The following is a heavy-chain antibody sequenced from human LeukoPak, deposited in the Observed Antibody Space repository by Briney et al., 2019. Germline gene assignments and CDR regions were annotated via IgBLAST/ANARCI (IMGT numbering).Heavy chain of an antibody. CDR3: ARGGASGPPGYFDY. Sequence: GASVKVSCKASGYTFTSYGISWVRQAPGQGLEWMGWINPNSGGTNYAQRFRDRVTMTRDTSIITAYMEPSRLTADDTAVYYCARGGASGPPGYFDYWGQGTLVTVSS. D-gene: IGHD2-15*01. CDR2: INPNSGGT. CDR1: GYTFTSYG. V-gene: IGHV1-2*02. J-gene: IGHJ4*02.